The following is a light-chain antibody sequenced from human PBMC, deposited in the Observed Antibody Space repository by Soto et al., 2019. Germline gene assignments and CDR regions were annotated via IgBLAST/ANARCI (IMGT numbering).Light chain of an antibody. CDR1: QSVSSSY. CDR3: QQYGSSPLFT. J-gene: IGKJ3*01. CDR2: GAS. V-gene: IGKV3-20*01. Sequence: EIVLTQSPGTLSLSPGERATLSCRASQSVSSSYLAWYQQKPGQAPRLLIYGASSRATGSPDRFSGSGSGTDFTLTISRLKPEDFAVYYCQQYGSSPLFTFGPGTKVDI.